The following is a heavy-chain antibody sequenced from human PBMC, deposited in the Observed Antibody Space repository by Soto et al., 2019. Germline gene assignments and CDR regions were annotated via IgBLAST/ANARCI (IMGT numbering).Heavy chain of an antibody. J-gene: IGHJ5*02. CDR3: ARDYFDSSDYTTNWFDP. D-gene: IGHD3-22*01. CDR2: IYYSGNA. V-gene: IGHV4-31*03. CDR1: GGSISSGGYY. Sequence: SETLSLTCTVSGGSISSGGYYWTWIRQHPGKGLEWIGYIYYSGNAYYNPSLKSRVTIFVDTSKNQFSLKLTSVTAADTALYYCARDYFDSSDYTTNWFDPWGQGTLVTVPQ.